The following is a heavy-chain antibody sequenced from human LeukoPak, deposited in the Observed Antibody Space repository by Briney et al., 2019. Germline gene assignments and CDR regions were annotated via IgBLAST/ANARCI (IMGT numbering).Heavy chain of an antibody. J-gene: IGHJ4*01. D-gene: IGHD3-10*01. CDR2: TFWNDDK. Sequence: SGPTLVNPTQTLTLTCTFSGFSLGTTGVGVGWIRQPPGKALEWLAITFWNDDKSYSPSLKSRLTITKDTSKNQVVLIMTDMDPVDTATYYCVHKGVGSGSYNVWGQGTLVTVSS. V-gene: IGHV2-5*01. CDR1: GFSLGTTGVG. CDR3: VHKGVGSGSYNV.